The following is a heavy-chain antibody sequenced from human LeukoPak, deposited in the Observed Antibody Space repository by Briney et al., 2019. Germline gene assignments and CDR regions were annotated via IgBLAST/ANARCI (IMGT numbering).Heavy chain of an antibody. CDR1: GFSINTYT. V-gene: IGHV3-23*01. CDR2: IRNSDGMT. J-gene: IGHJ4*02. Sequence: GGSLRLSCDASGFSINTYTMYWVRQAPGQGLAWVSGIRNSDGMTYYADSVRGRFTISTDTFKNTLYLQMNTLRAEDTALYYCAKGQERESRLDSWGQGTQVTVSS. CDR3: AKGQERESRLDS. D-gene: IGHD1-1*01.